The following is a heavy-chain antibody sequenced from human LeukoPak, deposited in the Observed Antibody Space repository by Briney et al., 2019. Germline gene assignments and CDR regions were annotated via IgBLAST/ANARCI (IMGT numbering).Heavy chain of an antibody. V-gene: IGHV4-39*01. CDR1: GFTFSSYSMN. CDR3: ARHLPLRYFDWLGPFDY. Sequence: GSLRLSCAASGFTFSSYSMNWVRQAPGKGLEWIGSIYYSGSTYYNPSLESRVTISVDTSKNQFSLKLSSVTAADTAVYYCARHLPLRYFDWLGPFDYWGQGTLVTVSS. CDR2: IYYSGST. J-gene: IGHJ4*02. D-gene: IGHD3-9*01.